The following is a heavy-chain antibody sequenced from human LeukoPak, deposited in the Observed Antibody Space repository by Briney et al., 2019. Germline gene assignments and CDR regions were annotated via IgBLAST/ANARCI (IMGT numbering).Heavy chain of an antibody. D-gene: IGHD4-23*01. CDR3: ARLTVVKNADDY. CDR1: GGSFSGYY. J-gene: IGHJ4*02. Sequence: SETLSLTCAVYGGSFSGYYWSWIRQPPGKGLEWIGEINHSGSTNYNPSLKSRVTISVDTSKNQFSLKLSSVTAADTAVYYCARLTVVKNADDYWGQGTLVTVSS. V-gene: IGHV4-34*01. CDR2: INHSGST.